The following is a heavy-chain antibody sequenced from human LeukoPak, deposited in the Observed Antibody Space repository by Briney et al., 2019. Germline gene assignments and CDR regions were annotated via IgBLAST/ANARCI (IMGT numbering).Heavy chain of an antibody. D-gene: IGHD1-1*01. Sequence: ASVKVSCKASGFTFTSSAVRWVRQARGQRLEWIGWIVVGSGNTNYAQKFQERVTITRDMSTSTAYMELSSLRSEDTAVYYCAAENGTAVPDYYYYGMDVWGQGTTVTVSS. CDR3: AAENGTAVPDYYYYGMDV. CDR1: GFTFTSSA. CDR2: IVVGSGNT. V-gene: IGHV1-58*01. J-gene: IGHJ6*02.